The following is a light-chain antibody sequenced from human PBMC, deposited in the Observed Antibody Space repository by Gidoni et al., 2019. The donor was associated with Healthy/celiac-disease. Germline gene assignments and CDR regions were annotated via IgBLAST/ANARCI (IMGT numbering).Light chain of an antibody. CDR1: QSVLYSSNNKNY. J-gene: IGKJ2*01. Sequence: DIVMTQSPDSLAVSLGERATINCKSSQSVLYSSNNKNYLAWYQQKPGQPPNLLIYWASTREYGVPDRFSGSGSGTDFTLTISSLQAEDVAVYYCQQYYSTPDTFGQGTKLEIK. V-gene: IGKV4-1*01. CDR3: QQYYSTPDT. CDR2: WAS.